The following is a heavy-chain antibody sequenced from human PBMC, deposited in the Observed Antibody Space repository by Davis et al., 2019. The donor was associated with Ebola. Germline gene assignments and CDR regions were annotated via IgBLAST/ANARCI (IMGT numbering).Heavy chain of an antibody. CDR3: ARVGALGDPYYYYYGMDV. D-gene: IGHD2-21*02. CDR2: IYYSGST. V-gene: IGHV4-31*03. Sequence: PSETLSLTCTVSGGSISSGGYYWSWIRQHPGKGLEWIGYIYYSGSTYYNPSLKSRVTISVDTSKNQFSLKLSSVTAADTAVYYCARVGALGDPYYYYYGMDVWGQGTTVTVSS. J-gene: IGHJ6*02. CDR1: GGSISSGGYY.